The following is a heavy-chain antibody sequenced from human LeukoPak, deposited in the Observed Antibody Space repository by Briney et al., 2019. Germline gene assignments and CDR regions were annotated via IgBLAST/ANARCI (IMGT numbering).Heavy chain of an antibody. CDR3: VGSGSSNYYMYV. D-gene: IGHD3-10*01. CDR1: GFTFSSYS. J-gene: IGHJ6*03. Sequence: PGGSLRLSCAASGFTFSSYSMSWVRQAPGKGLEWVSYISSSGSTIYYADSVKGRFTISRDNAKNSLYLQMNSLRAEDTAVYYCVGSGSSNYYMYVWGKGTTVTVSS. CDR2: ISSSGSTI. V-gene: IGHV3-48*04.